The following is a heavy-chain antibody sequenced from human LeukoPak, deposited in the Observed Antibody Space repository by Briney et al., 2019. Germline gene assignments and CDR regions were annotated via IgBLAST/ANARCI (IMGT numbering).Heavy chain of an antibody. V-gene: IGHV3-23*01. Sequence: GGSLRLSCAAPRFTFKNYAMNWVRQAPGKGLEWVSGISGSGDTTDYADSVKGRFTISRDNSKNTLYLQMNSLRAEDTAVYYCARDLVVRGAFDIWGQGTMVTVSS. D-gene: IGHD3-10*01. J-gene: IGHJ3*02. CDR2: ISGSGDTT. CDR3: ARDLVVRGAFDI. CDR1: RFTFKNYA.